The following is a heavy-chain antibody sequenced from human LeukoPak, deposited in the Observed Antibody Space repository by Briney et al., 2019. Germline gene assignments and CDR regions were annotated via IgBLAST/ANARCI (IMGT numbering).Heavy chain of an antibody. V-gene: IGHV3-74*01. Sequence: GGSLRLSCAVSGFPLSSYWMHWVRQAPGKGLEWVSRIDEKGSVRTYADSVKGRFTVSRDNAKQTVYLQMNSLKVDDTAVYYCVRDLILVWTPGDDFDFWGQGTLVTVSS. J-gene: IGHJ4*02. CDR1: GFPLSSYW. CDR3: VRDLILVWTPGDDFDF. D-gene: IGHD2-8*01. CDR2: IDEKGSVR.